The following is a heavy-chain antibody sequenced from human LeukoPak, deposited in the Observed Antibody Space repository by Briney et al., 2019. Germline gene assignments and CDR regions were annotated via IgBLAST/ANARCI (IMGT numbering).Heavy chain of an antibody. Sequence: SQTLSLTCTVSGGSISSGSYYWSWIRQPAGKGLEWIGRIYTSGGTNYNPSLKSRVTILVDTSKNQFSLKLSSVSAADTAVYYCAGLVPYCSSTSCYNYYFDYWGQGTLVTVSS. J-gene: IGHJ4*02. CDR2: IYTSGGT. CDR3: AGLVPYCSSTSCYNYYFDY. D-gene: IGHD2-2*02. CDR1: GGSISSGSYY. V-gene: IGHV4-61*02.